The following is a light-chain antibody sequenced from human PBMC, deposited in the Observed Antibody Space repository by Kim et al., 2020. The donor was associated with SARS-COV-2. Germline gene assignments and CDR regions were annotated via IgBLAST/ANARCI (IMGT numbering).Light chain of an antibody. Sequence: GQWVTISCSGKNSNIVNNYVSWYQQLPGTAPKLLIYDKNKRPSGIPDRFSGSKSGTSATLGITGLQTGDEADYYCGTWDSSLSARVFGGGTKLTVL. CDR3: GTWDSSLSARV. CDR2: DKN. CDR1: NSNIVNNY. J-gene: IGLJ3*02. V-gene: IGLV1-51*01.